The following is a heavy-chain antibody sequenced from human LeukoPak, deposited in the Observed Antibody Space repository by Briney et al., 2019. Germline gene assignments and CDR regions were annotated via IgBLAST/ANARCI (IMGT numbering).Heavy chain of an antibody. J-gene: IGHJ6*02. V-gene: IGHV3-15*01. CDR3: TTAAVVPAAIIWLRYGMDV. D-gene: IGHD2-2*02. CDR2: IKSKTDGGTT. CDR1: GFTFSNAW. Sequence: GGSLRLSCAASGFTFSNAWMSWVRQAPGKGLEWVGRIKSKTDGGTTDYAAPVKGRFTISRDDSKNTLYLQMNSLKTEDTAVYYCTTAAVVPAAIIWLRYGMDVWGQGTTVTVSS.